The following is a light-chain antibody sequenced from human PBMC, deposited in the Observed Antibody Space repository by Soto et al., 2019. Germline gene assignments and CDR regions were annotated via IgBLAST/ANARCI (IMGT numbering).Light chain of an antibody. CDR2: DAS. J-gene: IGKJ1*01. CDR3: QQYDTYPWT. CDR1: QRMSAW. Sequence: DIQMTQSPTTLSASVGDRVIITCRASQRMSAWLAWYQQKPGKAPTLLIYDASSLENGVPSRFSGSGSVTDFTLTISSLQPNDFATYYGQQYDTYPWTFGQGTKVEIK. V-gene: IGKV1-5*01.